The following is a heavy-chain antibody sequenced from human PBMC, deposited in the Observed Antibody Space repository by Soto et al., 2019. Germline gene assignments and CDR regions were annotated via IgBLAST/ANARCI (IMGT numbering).Heavy chain of an antibody. Sequence: PSETLSLTCTVSGGSIRRGDYYWSWIPQPPGKGLEWIGLIHYSGSTFYNPSLKSRVTISVDTSKKQFSLKLSSVTAADTAVYYCGCLSGSGNSDHPDIDDWGQGTLVTVSS. CDR2: IHYSGST. CDR3: GCLSGSGNSDHPDIDD. J-gene: IGHJ4*02. CDR1: GGSIRRGDYY. V-gene: IGHV4-30-4*01. D-gene: IGHD3-10*01.